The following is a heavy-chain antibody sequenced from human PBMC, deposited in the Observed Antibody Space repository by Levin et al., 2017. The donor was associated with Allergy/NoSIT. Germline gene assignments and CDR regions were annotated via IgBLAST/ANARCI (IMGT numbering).Heavy chain of an antibody. CDR3: VRDPTRLTGSPGGY. V-gene: IGHV3-53*01. Sequence: GGSLRLSCAASGFTVSSNFMSWVRQAPGKGLEWVSTIYSGGSTYYADSVRGRFTISRDNSKNTMYLQMNSLRVEDTAVYYCVRDPTRLTGSPGGYWGQGVLVIVSS. D-gene: IGHD3-10*01. J-gene: IGHJ4*02. CDR2: IYSGGST. CDR1: GFTVSSNF.